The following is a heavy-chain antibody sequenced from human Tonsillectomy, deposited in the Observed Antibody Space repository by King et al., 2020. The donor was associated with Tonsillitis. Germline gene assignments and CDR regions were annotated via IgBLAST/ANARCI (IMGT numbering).Heavy chain of an antibody. Sequence: DVQLVESGGALVQPGGSLRLSCAAAGFIFRNYWMTWVRQAPGKGLEWVANIRHDGTQKNFVDSVKGRFTISRDNAKNSLHLEMNSLRAEDTAVYSCGRDLNFCASGICYDAFDIWGQGTKVTVSS. D-gene: IGHD3-10*01. CDR2: IRHDGTQK. V-gene: IGHV3-7*03. CDR1: GFIFRNYW. J-gene: IGHJ3*02. CDR3: GRDLNFCASGICYDAFDI.